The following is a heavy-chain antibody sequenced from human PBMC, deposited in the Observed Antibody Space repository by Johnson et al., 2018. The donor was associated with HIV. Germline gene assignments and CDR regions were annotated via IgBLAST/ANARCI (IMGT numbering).Heavy chain of an antibody. D-gene: IGHD1-1*01. Sequence: QVQLVESGGGVVQPGRSLRLSCAASGFTFNSYGMHWVRQAPVKGLEWVAVIWYDGSNKYYADSVKGRFTISRDNSKNTLYLQMNSLRAEDTAVYYCATSTASDAFDIWGQGTVVTVSS. CDR2: IWYDGSNK. V-gene: IGHV3-33*01. CDR1: GFTFNSYG. J-gene: IGHJ3*02. CDR3: ATSTASDAFDI.